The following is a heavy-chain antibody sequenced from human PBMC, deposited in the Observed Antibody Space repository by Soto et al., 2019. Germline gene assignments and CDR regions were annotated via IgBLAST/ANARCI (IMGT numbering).Heavy chain of an antibody. CDR2: ISYDGSNK. J-gene: IGHJ6*02. D-gene: IGHD3-10*01. Sequence: GGSLRLSCAASGFTFSSYGMHWVRQAPGKGLEWVAVISYDGSNKYYADSVKGRFTISRDNSKNTLYLQMNSLRAEDTAVYYCAKDYGSGSYQYYYYGMDVWGQGPTVTVS. CDR3: AKDYGSGSYQYYYYGMDV. V-gene: IGHV3-30*18. CDR1: GFTFSSYG.